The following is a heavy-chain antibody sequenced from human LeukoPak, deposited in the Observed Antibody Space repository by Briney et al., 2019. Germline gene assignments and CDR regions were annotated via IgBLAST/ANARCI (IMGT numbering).Heavy chain of an antibody. CDR2: ISSSSTI. V-gene: IGHV3-48*01. CDR3: ARARRHLLWFGESPGQFDY. J-gene: IGHJ4*02. D-gene: IGHD3-10*01. CDR1: GFTFSSYS. Sequence: GGSLRLSCAASGFTFSSYSMNWVRQAPGKGLEWVSYISSSSTIYYADSVKGRFTISRDNAKNSLYLQMNSLRAEDTAVYYCARARRHLLWFGESPGQFDYWGQGTLVTVSS.